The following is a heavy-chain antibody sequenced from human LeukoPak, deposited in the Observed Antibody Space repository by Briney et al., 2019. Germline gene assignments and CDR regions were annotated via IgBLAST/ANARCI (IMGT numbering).Heavy chain of an antibody. J-gene: IGHJ6*03. CDR3: AGRHRDSYYMDV. Sequence: ASVKVSCKVSGYTFTDYYMHWVQQAPGKGLEWMGLVDPEDGETIYAEKFQGRVTTTADTSTDTAYMELSSLRSEDTAVYYCAGRHRDSYYMDVWGKGTTVTVSS. CDR1: GYTFTDYY. CDR2: VDPEDGET. D-gene: IGHD1-14*01. V-gene: IGHV1-69-2*01.